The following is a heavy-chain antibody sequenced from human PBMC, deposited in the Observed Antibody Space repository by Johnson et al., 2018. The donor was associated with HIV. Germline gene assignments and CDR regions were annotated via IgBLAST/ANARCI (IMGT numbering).Heavy chain of an antibody. CDR2: TNWNGGST. D-gene: IGHD6-19*01. CDR3: ARPMSVADLFDPFDI. V-gene: IGHV3-20*04. CDR1: GFNVSGKY. Sequence: VQLVESGGGLIQPGGSLRLSCAASGFNVSGKYMTWVRQPPGKGLEWVSGTNWNGGSTGYADSVKGRVTVSRDNAKNSLYLQMNSLRAEDTAIYYCARPMSVADLFDPFDIWGQGTMVTVSS. J-gene: IGHJ3*02.